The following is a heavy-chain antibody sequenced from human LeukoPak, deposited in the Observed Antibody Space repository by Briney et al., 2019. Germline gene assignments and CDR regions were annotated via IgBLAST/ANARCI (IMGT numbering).Heavy chain of an antibody. V-gene: IGHV4-39*07. CDR3: AREPSSGFAAFDI. CDR1: GGSISSSHYY. Sequence: SETLSLTCAVSGGSISSSHYYWGWIRQPPGKGLEWIGSIYYGGSIYYNPSLKSRVTISVDTSKNQFSLKLSSVTAADTAVYYCAREPSSGFAAFDIWGQGTMVTVSS. CDR2: IYYGGSI. D-gene: IGHD1-26*01. J-gene: IGHJ3*02.